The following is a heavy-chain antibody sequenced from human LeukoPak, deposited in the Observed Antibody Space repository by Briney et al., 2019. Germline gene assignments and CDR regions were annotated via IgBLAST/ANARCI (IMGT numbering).Heavy chain of an antibody. CDR2: INPNSGGT. CDR3: ARGIVPAARDYYYYYMDV. D-gene: IGHD2-2*01. CDR1: GYTFTGYY. V-gene: IGHV1-2*02. J-gene: IGHJ6*03. Sequence: ASVKVSCKASGYTFTGYYMHWVRQAPGQGLEWMGWINPNSGGTNYAQKFQGRVTMTRDTSISTAYMELRSLRSDDTAVYYCARGIVPAARDYYYYYMDVWGKGTTVTVSS.